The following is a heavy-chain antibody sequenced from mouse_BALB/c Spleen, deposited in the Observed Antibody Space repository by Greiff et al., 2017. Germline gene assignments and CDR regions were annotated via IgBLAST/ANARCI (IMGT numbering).Heavy chain of an antibody. Sequence: VQLQQSGPGLVQPSQSLSITCTVSGFSLTSYGVHWVRQTPGKGLEWLGVIWSGGSTDYNAAFISRLSISKDNSKSQVYFKMSSLQANDTAIYYCASYGNPFAYWGQGTLVTVSA. CDR1: GFSLTSYG. CDR2: IWSGGST. J-gene: IGHJ3*01. V-gene: IGHV2-2*02. CDR3: ASYGNPFAY. D-gene: IGHD2-1*01.